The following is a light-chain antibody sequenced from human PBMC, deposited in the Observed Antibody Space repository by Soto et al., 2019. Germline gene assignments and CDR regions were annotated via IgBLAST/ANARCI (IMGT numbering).Light chain of an antibody. J-gene: IGKJ1*01. CDR1: QSVSSY. CDR3: QQRSYWWT. V-gene: IGKV3-11*01. Sequence: EIVLTQSPATLSLSPGERATLSCRASQSVSSYLAWYQQKPGQAPSLLIYDASNRATGIPARFSGSGSGTDFTLTISSLEPEDFAVYYCQQRSYWWTFGQGTKVEIK. CDR2: DAS.